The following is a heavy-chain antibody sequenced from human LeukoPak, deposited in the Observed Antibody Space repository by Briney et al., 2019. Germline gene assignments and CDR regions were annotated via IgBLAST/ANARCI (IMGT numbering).Heavy chain of an antibody. CDR2: ITGSGAAT. CDR1: GFTFSNFA. CDR3: AKDSSGWIGSIDY. D-gene: IGHD6-19*01. J-gene: IGHJ4*02. Sequence: GGSLRLSCAASGFTFSNFAMSWVRQAPGKGLEWVSAITGSGAATSYADSVKGRFTISRDNSKNTLYLQMNSLRAEDTALYYCAKDSSGWIGSIDYWGQGTLVTVSS. V-gene: IGHV3-23*01.